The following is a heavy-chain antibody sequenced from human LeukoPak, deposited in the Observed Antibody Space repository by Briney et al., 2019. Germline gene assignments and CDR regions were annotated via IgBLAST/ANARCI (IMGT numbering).Heavy chain of an antibody. D-gene: IGHD5-18*01. CDR2: ISSSGSTI. Sequence: GGSLRLSCAASGFTFSDYYMSWIRQAPGKGLEGVSYISSSGSTIYYADSVKGRFTISRDNAKNSLYLQMNRLRAEDTAVYYCARSGYSYGYIWFDPWGQGTLVTVSS. CDR3: ARSGYSYGYIWFDP. J-gene: IGHJ5*02. CDR1: GFTFSDYY. V-gene: IGHV3-11*01.